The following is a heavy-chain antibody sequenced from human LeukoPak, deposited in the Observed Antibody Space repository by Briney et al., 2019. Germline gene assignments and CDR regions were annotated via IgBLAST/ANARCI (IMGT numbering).Heavy chain of an antibody. V-gene: IGHV1-69*04. CDR1: GGTFSSYA. Sequence: SVKVSCKASGGTFSSYAISWVRQAPGQGLEWMGRIIPILGIANYAQKFQGRVTITADKSTSTAYMELSSLRSEDTAVYYCASTGAGSGEYVDYWGQGTLVTVSS. D-gene: IGHD3-10*01. CDR2: IIPILGIA. J-gene: IGHJ4*02. CDR3: ASTGAGSGEYVDY.